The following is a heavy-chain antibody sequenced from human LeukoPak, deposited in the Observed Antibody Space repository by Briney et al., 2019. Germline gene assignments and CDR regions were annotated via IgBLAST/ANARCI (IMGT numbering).Heavy chain of an antibody. CDR3: ARGDYYESSGYYYFDY. J-gene: IGHJ4*02. V-gene: IGHV4-59*01. Sequence: SETLSLTCTVSGGSISSYYWSWIRQPPGKGLEWIGYIYYSGSTNYNPSLTSRVTMSVDTSKKQLSLKLKSVTAAHTAVYYCARGDYYESSGYYYFDYWGQGTLVTVSS. CDR1: GGSISSYY. D-gene: IGHD3-22*01. CDR2: IYYSGST.